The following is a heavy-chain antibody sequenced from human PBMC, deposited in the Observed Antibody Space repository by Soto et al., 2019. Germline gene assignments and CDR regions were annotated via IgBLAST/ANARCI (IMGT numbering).Heavy chain of an antibody. CDR2: INIGNGNT. D-gene: IGHD2-15*01. CDR1: GYAFTYYP. Sequence: QVQLVQSGAEVKKPGASVKISCKASGYAFTYYPIHWVRQAPGQRLEWAGWINIGNGNTEYSQKFQGRVTITTDTSASTAYMELRSLTSEDTAVYYCAREPLCGGKCYDNYFDPWGQGTLVTVSS. CDR3: AREPLCGGKCYDNYFDP. J-gene: IGHJ5*02. V-gene: IGHV1-3*04.